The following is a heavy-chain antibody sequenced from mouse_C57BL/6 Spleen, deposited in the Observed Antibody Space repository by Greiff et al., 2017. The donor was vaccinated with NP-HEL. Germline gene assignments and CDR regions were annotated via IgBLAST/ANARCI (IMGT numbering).Heavy chain of an antibody. CDR3: ARNGNYEAWFAY. Sequence: QVQLQQPGAELVMPGASVKLSCKASGYTFTSYWMHWVKPRPGQGLEWIGEIDPSDSYTNYNQKFKGKSTLTVDKSSSTAYMQLSSLTAEDSAVYYCARNGNYEAWFAYWGQGTLVTVSA. D-gene: IGHD2-1*01. J-gene: IGHJ3*01. V-gene: IGHV1-69*01. CDR2: IDPSDSYT. CDR1: GYTFTSYW.